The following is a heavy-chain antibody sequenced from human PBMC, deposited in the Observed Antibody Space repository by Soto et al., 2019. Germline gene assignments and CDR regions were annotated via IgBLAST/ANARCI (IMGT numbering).Heavy chain of an antibody. J-gene: IGHJ4*02. Sequence: QVQLQESGPGLVKPSETLTLTCTVSGDSFSDYYWNWIRQVPGKGLEWIGFVFHSATTSYNPSLKTRVAISDDTSKKKFSLRLTSVTAADTAIYYGARGHYSSGWPIDHWGQGILVTVSS. CDR1: GDSFSDYY. CDR2: VFHSATT. CDR3: ARGHYSSGWPIDH. V-gene: IGHV4-59*01. D-gene: IGHD6-19*01.